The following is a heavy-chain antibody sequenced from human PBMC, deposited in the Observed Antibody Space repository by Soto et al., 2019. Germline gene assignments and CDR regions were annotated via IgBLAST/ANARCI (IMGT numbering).Heavy chain of an antibody. CDR2: IIPILGTA. CDR1: GGTFSSYA. CDR3: AVWALGAPDYYYYGMEV. J-gene: IGHJ6*02. Sequence: GASVKVSCKASGGTFSSYAMSWVRQAPGQGLGWMGGIIPILGTANYAQKFQGRVTITADESTSTAYMELSSLRSEDTAVYYCAVWALGAPDYYYYGMEVWGQGTTVTVSS. D-gene: IGHD2-8*01. V-gene: IGHV1-69*13.